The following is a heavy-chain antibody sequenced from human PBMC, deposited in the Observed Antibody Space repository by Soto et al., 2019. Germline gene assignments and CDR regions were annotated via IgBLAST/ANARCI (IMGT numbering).Heavy chain of an antibody. CDR3: ASICSSTSCDKRPDY. J-gene: IGHJ4*02. CDR1: GGSFSGYY. D-gene: IGHD2-2*01. CDR2: INHSGST. Sequence: SETLSLTCAVYGGSFSGYYWSWIRQPPGKGLEWIGEINHSGSTNYNPSLKSRVTISVDTSKNQFSLKLSSVTAADTAVYYCASICSSTSCDKRPDYWGQGTLVTVSS. V-gene: IGHV4-34*01.